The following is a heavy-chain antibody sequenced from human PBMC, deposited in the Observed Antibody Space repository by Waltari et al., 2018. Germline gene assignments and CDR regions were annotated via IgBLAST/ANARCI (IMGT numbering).Heavy chain of an antibody. CDR1: GFTFSRYW. D-gene: IGHD2-2*01. CDR3: AKSRGFEY. J-gene: IGHJ4*02. V-gene: IGHV3-7*01. CDR2: INYEGRQT. Sequence: EVQLVESGGGLVQPGGSLRLSCGASGFTFSRYWMSWVRQTPGKGLQWVANINYEGRQTYYVDSVKGRFTISRDNAKNSVFLQMNSLRVEDTAVYYCAKSRGFEYWGQGALITVSS.